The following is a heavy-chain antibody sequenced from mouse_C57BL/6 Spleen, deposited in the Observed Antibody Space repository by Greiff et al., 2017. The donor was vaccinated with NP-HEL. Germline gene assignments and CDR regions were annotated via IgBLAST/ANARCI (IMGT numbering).Heavy chain of an antibody. D-gene: IGHD2-4*01. CDR1: GFTFSNYW. CDR3: TDDYDVWFAY. Sequence: EVQLVESGGGLVQPGGSMKLSCVASGFTFSNYWMNWVRQSPEKGLEWVAQIRLKSDNYATHYAESVKGRFTISRDDSKSSVYLQMNNLRAEDTGIYYCTDDYDVWFAYWGQGTLVTVSA. V-gene: IGHV6-3*01. J-gene: IGHJ3*01. CDR2: IRLKSDNYAT.